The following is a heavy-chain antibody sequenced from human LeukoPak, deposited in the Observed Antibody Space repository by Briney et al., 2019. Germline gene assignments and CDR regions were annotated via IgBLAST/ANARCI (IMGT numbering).Heavy chain of an antibody. V-gene: IGHV3-9*01. Sequence: GGSLRLSCEASGFTFDDYGMHWVRQAPGKGLEWVSTISWNSASVGYVDSVKGRFTISRDNAKKTLYLQMNSLRAEDTAVYYCAKSGSSGWYVPYYYYGMDVWGQGTTVTVSS. CDR2: ISWNSASV. D-gene: IGHD6-19*01. CDR1: GFTFDDYG. CDR3: AKSGSSGWYVPYYYYGMDV. J-gene: IGHJ6*02.